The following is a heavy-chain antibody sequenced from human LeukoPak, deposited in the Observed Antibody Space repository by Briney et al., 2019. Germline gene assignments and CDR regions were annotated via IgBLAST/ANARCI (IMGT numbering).Heavy chain of an antibody. J-gene: IGHJ4*02. D-gene: IGHD2-15*01. Sequence: SETLPLTCTVSGGSISSYYWSWIRQPPGKGPEWIGYIYYSGSTNYNPSLKSRVTISVDTSKNQFSLKLSSVTAADTAVYYCARLPHCSGGSCYSGRDYWGQGTLVTVSS. CDR3: ARLPHCSGGSCYSGRDY. CDR2: IYYSGST. V-gene: IGHV4-59*01. CDR1: GGSISSYY.